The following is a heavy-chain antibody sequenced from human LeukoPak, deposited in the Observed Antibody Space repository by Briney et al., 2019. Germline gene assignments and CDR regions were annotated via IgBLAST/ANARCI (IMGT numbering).Heavy chain of an antibody. CDR1: RFTLCSYA. Sequence: RGCLRLSRAASRFTLCSYAMSWGRPAPRGRGGWGSAISGSGGSTYYADSVKGRFTISRDNSKNTLYLQMNSLRAEDTAVYYCAKVEGITIAGAAKLDFDYWGQGTMVTVSS. D-gene: IGHD6-19*01. CDR2: ISGSGGST. CDR3: AKVEGITIAGAAKLDFDY. V-gene: IGHV3-23*01. J-gene: IGHJ4*02.